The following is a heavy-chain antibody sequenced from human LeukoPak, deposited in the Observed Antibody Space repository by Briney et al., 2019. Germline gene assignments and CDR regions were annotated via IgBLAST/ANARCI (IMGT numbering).Heavy chain of an antibody. D-gene: IGHD3-10*01. CDR1: GFTFSSYA. V-gene: IGHV3-23*01. J-gene: IGHJ3*02. Sequence: GGSLRLSCAASGFTFSSYAMSWVRQAPGKGLEWVSVISGGGDSTYYADSVRGRFTISRDNSMNTLYLQMNSLRAEDTAVYYCARDLSSGTYGIFDIWGQGTMVTVSS. CDR3: ARDLSSGTYGIFDI. CDR2: ISGGGDST.